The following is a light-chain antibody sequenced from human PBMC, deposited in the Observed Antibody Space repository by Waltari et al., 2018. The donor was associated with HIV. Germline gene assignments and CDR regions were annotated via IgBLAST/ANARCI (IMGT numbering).Light chain of an antibody. CDR3: QSYDSSLSGSV. V-gene: IGLV1-40*01. Sequence: QSVLTQPPSVSGAPGQRVTISCPGSSSNIGAGYDVHWYQQLPGTAPELLIYGNNNRPSGVPDRFSGSKSGTSASLAITGLQAEDEADYYCQSYDSSLSGSVFGGGTKLTVL. J-gene: IGLJ2*01. CDR2: GNN. CDR1: SSNIGAGYD.